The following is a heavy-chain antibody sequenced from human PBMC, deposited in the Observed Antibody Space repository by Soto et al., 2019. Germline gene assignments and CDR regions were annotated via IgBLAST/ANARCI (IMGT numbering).Heavy chain of an antibody. CDR1: GFTFSTYG. V-gene: IGHV3-30*18. Sequence: PGESLKISCAASGFTFSTYGMHWVRQAPGKGLEWVAVISYDGNNKYYADSVKGRFTISRDNSKNTLYLQMSSLRAEDTAVYYCAKSVYNWNDGFFDYWGQGTLVTVS. J-gene: IGHJ4*02. CDR2: ISYDGNNK. CDR3: AKSVYNWNDGFFDY. D-gene: IGHD1-1*01.